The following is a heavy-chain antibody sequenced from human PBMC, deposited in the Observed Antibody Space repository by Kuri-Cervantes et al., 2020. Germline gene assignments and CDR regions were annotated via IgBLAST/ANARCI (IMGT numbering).Heavy chain of an antibody. Sequence: GGSLRLSCAASGFTFSSYDMHWVRQATGKGLEWVSAIGTAGDTYYPGSVKGRFTISRENAKNSLYLQMNSLRAGDTAVYYCARDSRGPVTIDYWGQGTLVTVSS. CDR2: IGTAGDT. V-gene: IGHV3-13*01. D-gene: IGHD4-17*01. CDR3: ARDSRGPVTIDY. J-gene: IGHJ4*02. CDR1: GFTFSSYD.